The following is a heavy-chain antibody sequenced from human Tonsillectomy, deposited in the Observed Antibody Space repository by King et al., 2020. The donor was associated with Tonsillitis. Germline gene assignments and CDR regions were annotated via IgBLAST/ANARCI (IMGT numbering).Heavy chain of an antibody. V-gene: IGHV3-21*01. Sequence: VQLVESGGGLVKPGGSLRLSCAASGFTFSSYNMNWVRQAPGKGLEWVASISSSSSYISYADSVEGRFTISRDNAKNSLFLQLNSLRAEDTAVYYCARDYDILTGRTPLDYWGQGTLVTVSS. CDR1: GFTFSSYN. CDR2: ISSSSSYI. J-gene: IGHJ4*02. D-gene: IGHD3-9*01. CDR3: ARDYDILTGRTPLDY.